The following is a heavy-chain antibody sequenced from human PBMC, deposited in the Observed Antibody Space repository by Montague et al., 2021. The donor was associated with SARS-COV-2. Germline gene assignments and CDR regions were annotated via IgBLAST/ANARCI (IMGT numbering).Heavy chain of an antibody. CDR2: ISSSSSYI. J-gene: IGHJ4*02. D-gene: IGHD1-26*01. Sequence: SLSLSLSASGFTFSSYSMNWVRQAPGKGLEWVSSISSSSSYIYYADSVKGRFTISRDNAKNSLYLQMNSLRAEDTAVYYCARETNWSYGSSFDYWGQGTLVTVSS. CDR3: ARETNWSYGSSFDY. V-gene: IGHV3-21*01. CDR1: GFTFSSYS.